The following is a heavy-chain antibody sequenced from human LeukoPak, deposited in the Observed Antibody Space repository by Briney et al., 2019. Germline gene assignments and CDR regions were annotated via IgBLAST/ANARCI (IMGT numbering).Heavy chain of an antibody. CDR1: GFTVSSNY. CDR2: IYYSGST. Sequence: ETGGSLRLSCAASGFTVSSNYMSWVRQAPGKGLEWIGSIYYSGSTYYNPSLKSRVTISVDTSKNQFSLKLSSVTAADTAVYYCARDHPGIYSSSWYWFDPWGQGTLVTVSS. CDR3: ARDHPGIYSSSWYWFDP. V-gene: IGHV4-39*07. J-gene: IGHJ5*02. D-gene: IGHD6-13*01.